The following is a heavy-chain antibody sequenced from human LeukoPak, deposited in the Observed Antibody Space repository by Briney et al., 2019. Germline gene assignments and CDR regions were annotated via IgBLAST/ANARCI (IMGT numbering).Heavy chain of an antibody. CDR2: IRSKTDDETT. CDR3: TTGIGWSSVCYRGARGDY. CDR1: GFTFSDAW. V-gene: IGHV3-15*01. Sequence: GGSLRLSCAASGFTFSDAWMSWVRQAPGKGLEWVGRIRSKTDDETTDYGAPVKGRFTISRDDSKNTLYLQMNSLKSEDTAVYYCTTGIGWSSVCYRGARGDYWGQGTLVTVSS. J-gene: IGHJ4*02. D-gene: IGHD6-19*01.